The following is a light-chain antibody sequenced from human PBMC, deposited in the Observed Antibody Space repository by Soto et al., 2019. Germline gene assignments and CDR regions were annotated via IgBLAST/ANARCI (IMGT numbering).Light chain of an antibody. CDR1: QSVRTN. V-gene: IGKV3D-15*01. J-gene: IGKJ1*01. CDR2: YSS. CDR3: QQYAYWPET. Sequence: SVTPGETVTLSCVASQSVRTNLAWYQQRPGQAPRLLIHYSSTRATDVPARFSGSGSGTNFTLAISSLQSEDFAVYFCQQYAYWPETFGQGTKVDNK.